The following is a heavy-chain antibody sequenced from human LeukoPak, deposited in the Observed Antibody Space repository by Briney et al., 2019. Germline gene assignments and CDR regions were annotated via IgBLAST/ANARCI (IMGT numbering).Heavy chain of an antibody. V-gene: IGHV4-34*01. CDR1: GFTVSSNY. CDR3: ARVLVGAAFDY. Sequence: GSLRLSCAASGFTVSSNYMSWIRQPPGKGLEWIGEINHSGSTNYNPSLKSRVTISVDTSKNQFSLKLSSVTAADTAVYYCARVLVGAAFDYWGQGTLVTVSS. D-gene: IGHD1-26*01. CDR2: INHSGST. J-gene: IGHJ4*02.